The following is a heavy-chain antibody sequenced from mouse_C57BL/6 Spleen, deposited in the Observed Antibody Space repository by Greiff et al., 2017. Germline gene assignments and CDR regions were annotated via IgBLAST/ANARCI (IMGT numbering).Heavy chain of an antibody. J-gene: IGHJ1*03. D-gene: IGHD1-1*01. V-gene: IGHV1-62-2*01. CDR1: GYTFTEYT. CDR2: FYPGSGSI. CDR3: ARHEEGYGSRDWYFDV. Sequence: QVQLKESGAELVKPGASVKLSCKASGYTFTEYTIHWVKQRSGQGLEWIGWFYPGSGSIKYNEKFKDKATLTADKSSSTVYMELSRLTSEDSAVXFCARHEEGYGSRDWYFDVWGTGTTVTVSS.